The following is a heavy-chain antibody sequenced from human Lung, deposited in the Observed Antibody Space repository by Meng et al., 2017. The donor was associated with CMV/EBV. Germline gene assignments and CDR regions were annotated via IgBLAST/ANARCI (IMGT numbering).Heavy chain of an antibody. J-gene: IGHJ4*02. Sequence: ASVKVSCKASGYTLSGYYMHWVRQAPGQGLEWMGWINPNSGGTNYAQKFQGRITMTGDTSISTAYLELSRLRSDDTAVYYCARDSRGSYEDWGQGTLVTVSS. D-gene: IGHD1-26*01. CDR3: ARDSRGSYED. CDR1: GYTLSGYY. CDR2: INPNSGGT. V-gene: IGHV1-2*02.